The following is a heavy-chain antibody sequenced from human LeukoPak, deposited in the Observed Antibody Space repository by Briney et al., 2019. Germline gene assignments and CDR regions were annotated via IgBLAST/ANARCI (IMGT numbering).Heavy chain of an antibody. CDR1: GFTFSTYN. D-gene: IGHD6-13*01. Sequence: GGSLRLSCAASGFTFSTYNMNWVRQAPGKGLEWVSSITSSSSYIYYADSGKGRFTISRDNAKNSLYLQMNSLRAEDTALYYCARDSSSSSTGDFDYWGQGTLVTVSS. J-gene: IGHJ4*02. CDR3: ARDSSSSSTGDFDY. V-gene: IGHV3-21*04. CDR2: ITSSSSYI.